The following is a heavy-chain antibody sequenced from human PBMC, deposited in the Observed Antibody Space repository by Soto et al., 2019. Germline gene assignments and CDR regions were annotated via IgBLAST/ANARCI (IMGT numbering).Heavy chain of an antibody. J-gene: IGHJ5*02. CDR2: IWYDGTTK. CDR1: GFSLSGYG. V-gene: IGHV3-33*01. CDR3: ARDVDRSSHLNLFDP. Sequence: QVQLVESGGGVVQPGRSLRLSCEVSGFSLSGYGMHWVRQAPGKGLEWVAVIWYDGTTKNYADSVKVRFTISRDSSKNTVYLQMDSLKVENTAVYCWARDVDRSSHLNLFDPWGQGVMVTVSS. D-gene: IGHD5-12*01.